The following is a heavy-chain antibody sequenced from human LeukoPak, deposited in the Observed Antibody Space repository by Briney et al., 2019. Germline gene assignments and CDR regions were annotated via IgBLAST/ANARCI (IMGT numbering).Heavy chain of an antibody. V-gene: IGHV4-39*01. D-gene: IGHD3-22*01. CDR2: IYYSGST. CDR1: GGSISSSSYY. J-gene: IGHJ5*02. Sequence: SETLSLTCTVSGGSISSSSYYWGWIRQPPGKGLEWIGSIYYSGSTYYNPSLKSRVTISVDTSKNQFSLKLSSVTAADTAVYYCARLTNEYCYDSSGQNWFDPWGQGTLVTVSS. CDR3: ARLTNEYCYDSSGQNWFDP.